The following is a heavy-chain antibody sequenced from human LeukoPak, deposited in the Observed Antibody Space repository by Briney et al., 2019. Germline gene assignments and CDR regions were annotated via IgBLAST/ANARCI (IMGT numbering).Heavy chain of an antibody. CDR2: IIPIFGTA. CDR3: ARERRDCSSTSCYRAFDI. CDR1: GGTFSSYA. Sequence: GASVKVSCKASGGTFSSYAISWVRQAPGQGLEWMGGIIPIFGTANYAQKFQGRVTITTDESTSTAYMELSSLRSEDTAVYYCARERRDCSSTSCYRAFDIWGQGTMVTVSS. V-gene: IGHV1-69*05. J-gene: IGHJ3*02. D-gene: IGHD2-2*01.